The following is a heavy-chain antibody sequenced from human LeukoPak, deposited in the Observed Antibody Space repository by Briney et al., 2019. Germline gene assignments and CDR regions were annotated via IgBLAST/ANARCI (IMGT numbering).Heavy chain of an antibody. CDR1: GFTFSRNW. J-gene: IGHJ4*02. CDR2: IKQDGSEM. D-gene: IGHD6-19*01. CDR3: ARDSSGNGWSSF. Sequence: GSLRLSCAASGFTFSRNWMTWVRQAPGKGLEWVANIKQDGSEMHYVDSVKGRFTISRDNAKNSLYLQMNSLRAEDTAVYYCARDSSGNGWSSFWGQGTLVTVSS. V-gene: IGHV3-7*01.